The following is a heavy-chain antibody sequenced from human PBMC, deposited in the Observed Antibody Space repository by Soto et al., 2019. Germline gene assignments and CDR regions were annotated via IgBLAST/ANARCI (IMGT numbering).Heavy chain of an antibody. CDR1: GYTLTELS. Sequence: GASVKVSCKVSGYTLTELSMHWVRRAPGKGLEWMGGFDPEDGETIYAQKFQGRVTMTEDTSTDTAYMELSSLRSEDTAVYYCATRWGHVDTAMVTDRDYYVMDVWGQGTTVTVSS. D-gene: IGHD5-18*01. V-gene: IGHV1-24*01. CDR3: ATRWGHVDTAMVTDRDYYVMDV. J-gene: IGHJ6*02. CDR2: FDPEDGET.